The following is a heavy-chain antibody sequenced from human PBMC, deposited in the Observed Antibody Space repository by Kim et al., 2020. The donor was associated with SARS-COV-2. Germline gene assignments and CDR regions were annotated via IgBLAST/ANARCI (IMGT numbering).Heavy chain of an antibody. CDR2: ISYYGSNE. Sequence: GGSLRLSCAASGFTFNKYGMHWVRQAPGKGLEWVAVISYYGSNEYYADSVKGRFTISRDNSKNTLYLQMNSLRAEETAVYYCAKEGERGDFVLVVDVKPYYIDYWGQGTLVTVSS. CDR3: AKEGERGDFVLVVDVKPYYIDY. CDR1: GFTFNKYG. J-gene: IGHJ4*02. D-gene: IGHD2-8*02. V-gene: IGHV3-30*18.